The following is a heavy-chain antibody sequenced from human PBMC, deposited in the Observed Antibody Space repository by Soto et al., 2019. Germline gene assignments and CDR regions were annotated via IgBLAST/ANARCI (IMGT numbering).Heavy chain of an antibody. CDR1: GYSFTSYW. CDR2: IDPSDSYT. J-gene: IGHJ6*02. V-gene: IGHV5-10-1*01. D-gene: IGHD6-13*01. Sequence: PGESLKISCKGSGYSFTSYWISWVRQMPGKGLEWMGRIDPSDSYTNYSPSFQGHVTISADKSISTAYLQWSSLKASDTAMYYCARLDGPAAAGTYYYYYGMDVWGQGTTVTVSS. CDR3: ARLDGPAAAGTYYYYYGMDV.